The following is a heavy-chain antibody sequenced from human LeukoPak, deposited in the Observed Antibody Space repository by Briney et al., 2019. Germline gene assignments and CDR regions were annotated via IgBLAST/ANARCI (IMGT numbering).Heavy chain of an antibody. J-gene: IGHJ4*02. D-gene: IGHD3-3*01. CDR3: ARDRGFWSGYDLDY. V-gene: IGHV1-18*01. CDR2: ISAYNGNT. CDR1: GYTFTSYG. Sequence: ASVKVSCKASGYTFTSYGISWVRQAPGQGLEWMGWISAYNGNTNYAQKLQGRVTMTTGTSTSTAYMELRGLRSDDTAVYYCARDRGFWSGYDLDYWGQGTLVTVSS.